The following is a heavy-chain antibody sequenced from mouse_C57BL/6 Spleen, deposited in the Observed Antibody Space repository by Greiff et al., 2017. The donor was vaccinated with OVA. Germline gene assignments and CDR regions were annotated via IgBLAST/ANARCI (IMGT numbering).Heavy chain of an antibody. D-gene: IGHD2-5*01. Sequence: EVKLMESGGGLVKPGGSLKLSFAASGFTFSSYAMSWVRQTPEKRLEWVATISDGGSYTTYPDNVKGRFTISRDKAKNNRYLQMSHLKAEDTAMYYCAREVTTNAMDYWGQGTSVTVSS. V-gene: IGHV5-4*01. J-gene: IGHJ4*01. CDR3: AREVTTNAMDY. CDR1: GFTFSSYA. CDR2: ISDGGSYT.